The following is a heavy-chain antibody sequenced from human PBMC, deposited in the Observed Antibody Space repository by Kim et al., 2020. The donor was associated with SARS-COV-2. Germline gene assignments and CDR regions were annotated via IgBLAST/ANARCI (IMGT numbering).Heavy chain of an antibody. CDR1: GGAFREYY. CDR3: ARDVSYYGGGLTNFDL. J-gene: IGHJ2*01. CDR2: SHSSGST. V-gene: IGHV4-34*01. D-gene: IGHD3-10*01. Sequence: SETLSLTCAVEGGAFREYYWSWIRQSPQKGLEWIGGSHSSGSTSYNPSLKNRVAIFLDTTKRKVSLSLWSLTAADAATYYCARDVSYYGGGLTNFDLWGR.